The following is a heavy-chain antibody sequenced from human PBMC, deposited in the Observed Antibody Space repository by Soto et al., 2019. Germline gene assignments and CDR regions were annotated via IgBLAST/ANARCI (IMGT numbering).Heavy chain of an antibody. Sequence: ASVKVSCKVSGSTLTELSMHWVRQAPGKGLEWMGGFDPEDGETIYAQKFQGRVTMTEDTSTDTAYMELSSLRSEDMAVYYCATYSGEYLRFLEWLKFDYWGQGTLVTVSS. CDR1: GSTLTELS. V-gene: IGHV1-24*01. CDR3: ATYSGEYLRFLEWLKFDY. D-gene: IGHD3-3*01. J-gene: IGHJ4*02. CDR2: FDPEDGET.